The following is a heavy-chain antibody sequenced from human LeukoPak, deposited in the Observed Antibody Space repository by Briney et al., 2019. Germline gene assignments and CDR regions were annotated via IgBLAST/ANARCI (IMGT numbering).Heavy chain of an antibody. CDR1: GYSCTSYG. CDR3: AKMGASSGYSPIDY. V-gene: IGHV1-18*01. Sequence: GASVKVSCKTSGYSCTSYGFSWVRQAPGQGLEWMGWISAYDGNTNYAQKVQGRVTMTTDSSTSTAYMELRSLRSDDTAVYYCAKMGASSGYSPIDYWGQGTLVTVSA. CDR2: ISAYDGNT. J-gene: IGHJ4*02. D-gene: IGHD3-22*01.